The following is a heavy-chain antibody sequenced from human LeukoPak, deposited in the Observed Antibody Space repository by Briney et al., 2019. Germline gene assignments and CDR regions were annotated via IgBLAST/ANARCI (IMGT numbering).Heavy chain of an antibody. Sequence: SETLSLTCAVYGGSFSGYYWSWIRQPPGKGLEWIGEINHSGSTNYNPSLKSRVTISVDTSKNQFSLKLSSVTAADTAVYYCARGIRYFDYWGQGTLVTVSS. J-gene: IGHJ4*02. CDR1: GGSFSGYY. CDR3: ARGIRYFDY. V-gene: IGHV4-34*01. CDR2: INHSGST. D-gene: IGHD2-21*01.